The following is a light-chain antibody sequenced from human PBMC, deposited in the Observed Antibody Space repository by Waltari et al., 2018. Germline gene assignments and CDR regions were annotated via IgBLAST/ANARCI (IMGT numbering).Light chain of an antibody. CDR1: SSDVGGSKY. J-gene: IGLJ2*01. Sequence: QSALTQPPSASGSPGQSVTISCTGTSSDVGGSKYVSWYQQHPGKAPKLMIFEVNTRPSGVPDRFSGSKSGNTASLTVSGLQAEDEADYYCSSFAGSNLVLFGGGTKLTGL. V-gene: IGLV2-8*01. CDR3: SSFAGSNLVL. CDR2: EVN.